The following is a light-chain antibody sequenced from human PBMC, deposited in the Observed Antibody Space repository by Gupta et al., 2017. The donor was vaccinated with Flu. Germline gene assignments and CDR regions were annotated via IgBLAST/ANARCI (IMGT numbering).Light chain of an antibody. CDR1: QSISSY. Sequence: DIQMTQSPSSLSASVGDRVTITCRASQSISSYLNWYQQKPGKAPKLLIYAASSLQSGVPSRFSGSGSGTDFTLTISRRQPEDFATYYCQQSDSTPRTFGQGTXVEIK. CDR3: QQSDSTPRT. V-gene: IGKV1-39*01. CDR2: AAS. J-gene: IGKJ1*01.